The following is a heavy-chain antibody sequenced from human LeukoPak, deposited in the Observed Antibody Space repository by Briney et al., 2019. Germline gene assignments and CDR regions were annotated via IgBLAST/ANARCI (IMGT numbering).Heavy chain of an antibody. Sequence: ASVKVSCKASGYTFTSYGISWVRQAPGQGLEWMGWISTYNGNTNYTQKLQGRLTMTTDTSTSTAYIELRSLRSDDTAVYYCARYGIAAAGTYYNYYYMDVWGKGTTVTVSS. CDR2: ISTYNGNT. CDR3: ARYGIAAAGTYYNYYYMDV. J-gene: IGHJ6*03. CDR1: GYTFTSYG. V-gene: IGHV1-18*01. D-gene: IGHD6-13*01.